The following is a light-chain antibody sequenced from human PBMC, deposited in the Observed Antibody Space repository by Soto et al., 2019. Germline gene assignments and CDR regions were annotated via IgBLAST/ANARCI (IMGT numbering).Light chain of an antibody. J-gene: IGLJ3*02. CDR1: DSNSGSNY. V-gene: IGLV1-47*02. CDR3: AAWDNSLNGRV. CDR2: SNI. Sequence: QAVVTQPPSASGTPGRRVTISCSGSDSNSGSNYVYWYQQFPGTAPKLLIYSNIQRPSGVPARFSGSKSGTTAYLAISGLRSEDEADYYCAAWDNSLNGRVFGGGTKLTVL.